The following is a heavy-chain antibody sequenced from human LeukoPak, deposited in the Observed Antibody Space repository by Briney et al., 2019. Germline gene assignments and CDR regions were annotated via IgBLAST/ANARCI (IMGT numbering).Heavy chain of an antibody. CDR2: IGAYNGNT. J-gene: IGHJ4*02. CDR3: ARGSYYYDSSGPGDFDY. V-gene: IGHV1-18*01. D-gene: IGHD3-22*01. CDR1: GYTFTSYG. Sequence: GASVKVSCKASGYTFTSYGISWVRQAPGQGLEWMGWIGAYNGNTNYAQKLQGRVTMTTDTSTSTAYMELRSLRSDDTAVYYCARGSYYYDSSGPGDFDYWGQGTLVTVSS.